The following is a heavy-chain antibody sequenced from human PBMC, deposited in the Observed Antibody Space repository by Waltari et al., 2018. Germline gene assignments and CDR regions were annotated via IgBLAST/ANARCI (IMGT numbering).Heavy chain of an antibody. J-gene: IGHJ6*02. Sequence: QVQLVQSGAEVKKPGASVKVSCKASGYTFTSYDINWVRQATGQGLEWMGWMNPNSGNTGYAQKFQGRVTMTRNTSISTAYMELSSLRSEDTAVYYGARGAYYDFWSGYLPYYYGMDVWGQGTTVTVSS. CDR2: MNPNSGNT. CDR1: GYTFTSYD. CDR3: ARGAYYDFWSGYLPYYYGMDV. V-gene: IGHV1-8*01. D-gene: IGHD3-3*01.